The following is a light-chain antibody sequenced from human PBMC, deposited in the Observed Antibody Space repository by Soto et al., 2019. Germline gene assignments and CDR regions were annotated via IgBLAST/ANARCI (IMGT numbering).Light chain of an antibody. CDR3: QQYNNWPYT. V-gene: IGKV3-15*01. CDR1: QSVSSN. Sequence: EIVMTQSPATLSVSPGERATLSCRASQSVSSNLAWYQQKPGQAPRLLICGASTRATGIPARFSGSGSGTEFTLTISSLQSEYFAVYYCQQYNNWPYTFGQGTKLEIK. CDR2: GAS. J-gene: IGKJ2*01.